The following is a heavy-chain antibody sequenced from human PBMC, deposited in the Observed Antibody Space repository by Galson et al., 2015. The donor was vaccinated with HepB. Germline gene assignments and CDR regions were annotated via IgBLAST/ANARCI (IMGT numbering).Heavy chain of an antibody. CDR2: IIPILGLA. V-gene: IGHV1-69*04. J-gene: IGHJ6*02. D-gene: IGHD3-9*01. CDR3: ARDPHYEILTGYNGGMDV. Sequence: SVKVSCKASGGTFSSYTFSWVRQAPGQGPEWXXRIIPILGLANYAQKFXGXVTITADKSTSTAYKELSSLRSEDTAVYYCARDPHYEILTGYNGGMDVWGQGTTVTVSS. CDR1: GGTFSSYT.